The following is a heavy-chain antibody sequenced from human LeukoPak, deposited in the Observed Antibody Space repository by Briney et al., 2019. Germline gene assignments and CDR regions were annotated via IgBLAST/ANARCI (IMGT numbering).Heavy chain of an antibody. CDR3: VRDNYGVDY. V-gene: IGHV3-74*03. Sequence: GGSLRLSCAASGFTFSRYWMQWVRQAPGKGLVWVSHIVSDGSSTTYAASVKGPFTTSRDNAKNTLYVQMNSLRAENTAVYYCVRDNYGVDYWGQGTLVTVSS. CDR1: GFTFSRYW. D-gene: IGHD3-10*01. CDR2: IVSDGSST. J-gene: IGHJ4*02.